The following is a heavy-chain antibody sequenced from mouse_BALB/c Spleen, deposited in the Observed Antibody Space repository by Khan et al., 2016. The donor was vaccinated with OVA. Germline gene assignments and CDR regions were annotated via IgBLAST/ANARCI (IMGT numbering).Heavy chain of an antibody. CDR2: INPHNDGA. D-gene: IGHD1-1*01. CDR3: ARDYGRSFWFAY. CDR1: GYSFTNYI. V-gene: IGHV1S136*01. J-gene: IGHJ3*01. Sequence: EVQLQESGPKLVKPGASVKMSCKASGYSFTNYIIHWVKQEPGQGLEWIGYINPHNDGAKYNEKFKGKATLTSDKSSSTAYMELSGLTSEDSAVYYCARDYGRSFWFAYWGQGTLVTVSA.